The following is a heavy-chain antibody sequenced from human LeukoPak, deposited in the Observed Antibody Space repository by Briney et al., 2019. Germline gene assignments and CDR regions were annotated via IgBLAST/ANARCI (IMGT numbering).Heavy chain of an antibody. CDR1: GGSISSSSYY. V-gene: IGHV4-39*07. Sequence: SETLSLTCTVSGGSISSSSYYWGWIRQPPGRGLEWIGSIYYSGSTYYNPSLKSRVTISVDTSKNQFSLKLSSVTAADTAVYYCARRGSIATGAFTYWGQGTLVTVSS. J-gene: IGHJ4*02. CDR3: ARRGSIATGAFTY. CDR2: IYYSGST. D-gene: IGHD1-26*01.